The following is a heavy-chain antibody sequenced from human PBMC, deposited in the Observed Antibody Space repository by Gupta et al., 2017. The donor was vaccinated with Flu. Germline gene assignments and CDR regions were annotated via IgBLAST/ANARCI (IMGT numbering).Heavy chain of an antibody. J-gene: IGHJ4*02. Sequence: QVQLVQSGAEVGKPGASVKVSCKASGYTFVNYDITWVRQAPGQGLEWMGWMNPTSGNTGYAQKFQGRITMTRDTSIGTAHMELSSLRSEDTAVYYCARTVGYHAEQVRLDYWGPGTLVTVSS. V-gene: IGHV1-8*01. D-gene: IGHD2-8*02. CDR1: GYTFVNYD. CDR2: MNPTSGNT. CDR3: ARTVGYHAEQVRLDY.